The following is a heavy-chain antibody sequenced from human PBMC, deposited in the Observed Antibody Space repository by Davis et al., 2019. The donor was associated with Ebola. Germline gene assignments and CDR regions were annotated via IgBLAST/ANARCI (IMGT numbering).Heavy chain of an antibody. D-gene: IGHD3-16*01. V-gene: IGHV3-9*01. CDR1: GFNFAASC. CDR2: TSCNGDGV. Sequence: GGSLRLSCAASGFNFAASCMLWVRLAPGKSLEWASGTSCNGDGVVYADSVRVRYTITRDNAKNSLYLQMTSLRAEDTALYYGVSAKGGGVLLPADHWGQGALVTVSS. J-gene: IGHJ4*02. CDR3: VSAKGGGVLLPADH.